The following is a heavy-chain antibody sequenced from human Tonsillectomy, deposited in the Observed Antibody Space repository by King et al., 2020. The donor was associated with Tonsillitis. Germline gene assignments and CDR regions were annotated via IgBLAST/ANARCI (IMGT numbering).Heavy chain of an antibody. V-gene: IGHV3-23*04. CDR1: GFTFSSYA. CDR3: AKGAPGIAVAGSGAFDY. Sequence: VQLVESGGDLVQPGGSLRLSCAASGFTFSSYAMSWVRQAPGKGLEWVSTISGSGSGPYYADSVKGRFTISRDNFKNTLYLQMNSLRAEDTAVYYCAKGAPGIAVAGSGAFDYWGQGTLVTVSS. J-gene: IGHJ4*02. D-gene: IGHD6-19*01. CDR2: ISGSGSGP.